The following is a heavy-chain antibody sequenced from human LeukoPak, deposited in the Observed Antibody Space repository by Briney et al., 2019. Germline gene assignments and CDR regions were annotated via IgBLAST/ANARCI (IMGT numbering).Heavy chain of an antibody. V-gene: IGHV1-69*05. CDR2: IIPFGTA. Sequence: GASVKVSCKASGGTFSRYAISWVRQAPGQGLEWMGRIIPFGTASYAQKFQGRVTITTDESTSTAYMELSSLKSEDTAVYYCARIGSYSGEGAFDIWGQGTMVTVSS. CDR1: GGTFSRYA. J-gene: IGHJ3*02. CDR3: ARIGSYSGEGAFDI. D-gene: IGHD1-26*01.